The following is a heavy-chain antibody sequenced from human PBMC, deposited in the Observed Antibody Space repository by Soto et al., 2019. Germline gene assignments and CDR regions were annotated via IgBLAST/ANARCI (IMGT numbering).Heavy chain of an antibody. V-gene: IGHV1-18*01. CDR2: ISAYNGNT. CDR3: ATVVSDTLYYYYMDV. CDR1: GYTFTSYG. J-gene: IGHJ6*03. Sequence: ASVKVSCKASGYTFTSYGISWVRQAPGQGLEWMGWISAYNGNTNYAQKLQGRVTMTTDTSTSTVYMELRSLRSDDTAVYYCATVVSDTLYYYYMDVWGKGTTVTVSS. D-gene: IGHD2-2*02.